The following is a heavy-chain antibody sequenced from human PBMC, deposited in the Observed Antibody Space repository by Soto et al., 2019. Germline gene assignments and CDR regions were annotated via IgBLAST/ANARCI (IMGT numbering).Heavy chain of an antibody. J-gene: IGHJ6*02. V-gene: IGHV3-23*01. Sequence: GGSLRLSCAASGFTFSSYAMSWVRQAPGKWLEWVSAISGSGGSTYYADSVKGRFTISRDNSKNTLYLQMNSLRAEDTAVYYCAKDHGPLGIVATTPYYYYGMDVWGQGXTLTVSS. CDR1: GFTFSSYA. CDR3: AKDHGPLGIVATTPYYYYGMDV. D-gene: IGHD5-12*01. CDR2: ISGSGGST.